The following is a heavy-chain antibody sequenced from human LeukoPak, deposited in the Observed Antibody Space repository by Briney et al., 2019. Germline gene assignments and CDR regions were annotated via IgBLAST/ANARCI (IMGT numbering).Heavy chain of an antibody. CDR1: GFTFRTCG. CDR3: ARDHAGSGRAFDY. V-gene: IGHV3-30*03. CDR2: LSSGGINK. Sequence: GRSLRLSCAASGFTFRTCGIHWFLQAPGKGLEWVGLLSSGGINKHYADSVKGRFIISRDNSMNTLYLQMNSLGVEDTAVYYCARDHAGSGRAFDYWGQGTLVTVSS. J-gene: IGHJ4*02. D-gene: IGHD2-15*01.